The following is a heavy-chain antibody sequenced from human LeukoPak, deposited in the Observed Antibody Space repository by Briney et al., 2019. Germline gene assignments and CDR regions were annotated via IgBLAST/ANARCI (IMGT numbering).Heavy chain of an antibody. J-gene: IGHJ4*02. V-gene: IGHV3-30-3*01. D-gene: IGHD6-6*01. Sequence: PGRSLRLSCAASEFTFSSYAMHWVRQAPGKGLEWVAVISYDGSNKYYADSVKGRFTISRDNSKNTLYLQMDSLRAEDTAVYYCARESGSSRFFDYWGQGTLVTVSS. CDR3: ARESGSSRFFDY. CDR2: ISYDGSNK. CDR1: EFTFSSYA.